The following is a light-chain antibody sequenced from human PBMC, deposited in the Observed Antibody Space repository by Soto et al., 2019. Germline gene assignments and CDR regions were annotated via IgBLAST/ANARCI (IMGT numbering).Light chain of an antibody. CDR3: QQYNNWPPLIT. CDR2: GAS. J-gene: IGKJ5*01. CDR1: QSVSSN. Sequence: EIVMTQSPATLSVSPGERATLSCRASQSVSSNLAWYQQKPGQAPRLLIYGASTRATGIPARVSGSGSGTEFTLTISSLQSEDFAVYYCQQYNNWPPLITFGQGTRLEI. V-gene: IGKV3-15*01.